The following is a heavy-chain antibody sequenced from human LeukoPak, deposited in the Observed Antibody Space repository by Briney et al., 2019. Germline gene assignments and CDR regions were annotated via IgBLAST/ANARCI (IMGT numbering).Heavy chain of an antibody. Sequence: SETLSLTCTVSGGSISSYYWSWIRQPPGKGLEWIRYIYYSGSTNYNPSLKSRVTISVDTSKNQFSLKLSSVTAADTAVYYCARLRIAVAAPLNQFSYGMDVWGQGTTVTVSS. CDR1: GGSISSYY. J-gene: IGHJ6*02. CDR3: ARLRIAVAAPLNQFSYGMDV. D-gene: IGHD6-19*01. V-gene: IGHV4-59*08. CDR2: IYYSGST.